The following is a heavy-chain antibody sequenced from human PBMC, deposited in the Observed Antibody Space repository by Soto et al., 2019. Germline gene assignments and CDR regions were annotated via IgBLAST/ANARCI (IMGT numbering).Heavy chain of an antibody. J-gene: IGHJ6*02. CDR2: SSHDGGT. V-gene: IGHV4-34*02. D-gene: IGHD3-10*01. Sequence: QVQLQQWGAGLLRPSETLSLTCAFYGGSFDDFYWCWVRHSPGKGLAWVGESSHDGGTNYSPSLTSRVSIPVDASKNQFSLHLRSVTAAETGLYYCARGQLVWYGDLTPYHRDMDVWGQGTTVTVSS. CDR1: GGSFDDFY. CDR3: ARGQLVWYGDLTPYHRDMDV.